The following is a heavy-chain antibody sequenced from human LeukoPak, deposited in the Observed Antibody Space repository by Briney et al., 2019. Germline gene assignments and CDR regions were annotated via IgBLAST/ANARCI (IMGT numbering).Heavy chain of an antibody. D-gene: IGHD3-10*01. J-gene: IGHJ4*02. Sequence: ASVKASCKASGYTFTSYGISWVRQAPGQGLEWMGWISAYNGNTNYAQKLQGRVTMTTDTSTSTAYMELRSLRSDDTAVYYCARDSFLITMVRGVPLDYWGQGTLVTVSS. CDR1: GYTFTSYG. CDR3: ARDSFLITMVRGVPLDY. V-gene: IGHV1-18*01. CDR2: ISAYNGNT.